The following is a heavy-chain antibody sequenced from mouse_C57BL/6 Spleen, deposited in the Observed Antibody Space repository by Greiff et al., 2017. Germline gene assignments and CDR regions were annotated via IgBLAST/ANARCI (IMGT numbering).Heavy chain of an antibody. CDR1: GYSFTGYY. D-gene: IGHD2-5*01. J-gene: IGHJ1*03. V-gene: IGHV1-43*01. CDR3: ARSGYSNYGYFDV. Sequence: VHVKQSGPELVKPGASVKISCKASGYSFTGYYMHWVKQSSEKSLEWIGEINPSTGGTSYNQKFKGKATLTVDKSSSTAYMQLKSLTSEDSAVYYCARSGYSNYGYFDVWGTGTTVTVSS. CDR2: INPSTGGT.